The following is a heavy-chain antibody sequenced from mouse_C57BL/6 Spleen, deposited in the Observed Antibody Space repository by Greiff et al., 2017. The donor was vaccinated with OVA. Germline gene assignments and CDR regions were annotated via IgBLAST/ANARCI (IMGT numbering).Heavy chain of an antibody. CDR2: IDPGGGGT. V-gene: IGHV1-82*01. Sequence: QVQLQQSGPELVKPGASVKISCKASGYAFSSSWMNWVKQRPGRGLEWIGRIDPGGGGTNYNGKFKGKATLTADKSSSTDYRQLSSLTSEDSAVYFCARSVDGYYDYWGQGTTLTVSS. D-gene: IGHD2-3*01. CDR3: ARSVDGYYDY. CDR1: GYAFSSSW. J-gene: IGHJ2*01.